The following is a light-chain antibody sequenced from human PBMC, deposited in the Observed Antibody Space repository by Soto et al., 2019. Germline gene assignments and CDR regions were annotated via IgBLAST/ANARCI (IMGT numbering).Light chain of an antibody. CDR1: QGIGNY. J-gene: IGKJ4*01. Sequence: DIQLTQSPLSLSASVGDRVTITCRASQGIGNYLAWFQQKPGRVPKLLIYGASALQTGVPSRFSGSGSGTEFTLTISSLQTDDVATYYCQKYNTAPLTFGGGTKVE. V-gene: IGKV1-27*01. CDR2: GAS. CDR3: QKYNTAPLT.